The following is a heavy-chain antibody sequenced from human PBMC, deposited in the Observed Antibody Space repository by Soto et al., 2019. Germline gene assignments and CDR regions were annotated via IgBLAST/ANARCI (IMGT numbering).Heavy chain of an antibody. Sequence: ASVKVSCKASGYTFTSYDINWVRQATGQGLEWMGWMNPKSGYTGYAQKFQGRVTITRDTSASTAYMELSSLRSEDTAVYYCARDLGGWPDYWGQGTLVTVSS. CDR2: MNPKSGYT. J-gene: IGHJ4*02. CDR3: ARDLGGWPDY. D-gene: IGHD2-15*01. V-gene: IGHV1-8*01. CDR1: GYTFTSYD.